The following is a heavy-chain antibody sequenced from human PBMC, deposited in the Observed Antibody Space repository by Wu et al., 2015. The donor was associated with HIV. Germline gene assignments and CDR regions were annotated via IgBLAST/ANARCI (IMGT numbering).Heavy chain of an antibody. CDR2: INPKTGAS. Sequence: QVQLVQSGAEVKKPGASVKVSCKASGYNFLGYYMHWVRQAPGQGLEWMGWINPKTGASNYARRFQGRVTMTRDTAISTAYMEVTRLTLDDVAVYYCARGGGDGYTSLEYWGQGTMVTVSS. V-gene: IGHV1-2*02. D-gene: IGHD5-24*01. CDR3: ARGGGDGYTSLEY. J-gene: IGHJ3*01. CDR1: GYNFLGYY.